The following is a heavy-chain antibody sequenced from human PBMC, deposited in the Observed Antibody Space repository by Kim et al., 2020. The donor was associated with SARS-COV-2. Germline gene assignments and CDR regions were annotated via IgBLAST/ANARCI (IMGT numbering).Heavy chain of an antibody. CDR3: AGEQPLDS. CDR2: FSYSGNP. D-gene: IGHD6-13*01. J-gene: IGHJ4*02. V-gene: IGHV4-31*03. CDR1: GCSIRSGGKF. Sequence: SESLSLTCSVSGCSIRSGGKFWTWIGQHNAKGLEWIVYFSYSGNPHYSPSLRRRVSFSLQTSENQFSLVLTSVTEAATSVYYCAGEQPLDSGGVGILV.